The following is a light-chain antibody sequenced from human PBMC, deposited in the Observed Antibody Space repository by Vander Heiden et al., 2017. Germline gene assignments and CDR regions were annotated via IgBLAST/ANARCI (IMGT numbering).Light chain of an antibody. Sequence: DIVMTQSPDSLAVSLGERATINCRSSQSILYSSNNKNYLAWYQQKPGQPPKSLIYWASTRESGVPDRFSGSGSGTEFTLTISSLQAEDVAVYYCQQYYGNPPTFGQGIKVEI. J-gene: IGKJ1*01. V-gene: IGKV4-1*01. CDR1: QSILYSSNNKNY. CDR2: WAS. CDR3: QQYYGNPPT.